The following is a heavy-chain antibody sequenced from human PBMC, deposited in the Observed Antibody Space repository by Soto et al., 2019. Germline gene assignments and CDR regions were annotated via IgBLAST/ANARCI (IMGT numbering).Heavy chain of an antibody. CDR3: ARVRVINCGGDCYSELFDP. CDR2: IHYRGST. Sequence: SETLSLTCTVSGGSVSSGSDFWSWIRQPPGKGLDWIGYIHYRGSTNYNPSLKSRVTISVDTSKNQFSLKLNSVTAADTAVYYCARVRVINCGGDCYSELFDPWGQGIPVTVSS. D-gene: IGHD2-21*02. V-gene: IGHV4-61*01. CDR1: GGSVSSGSDF. J-gene: IGHJ5*02.